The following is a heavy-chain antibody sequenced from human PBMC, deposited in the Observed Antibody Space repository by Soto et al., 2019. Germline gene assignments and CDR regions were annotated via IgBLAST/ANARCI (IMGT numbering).Heavy chain of an antibody. V-gene: IGHV1-69*13. CDR1: GATFSNFA. J-gene: IGHJ4*02. CDR2: IILPFGTP. Sequence: SVKVSCKASGATFSNFAIGWVRQAPGQGLEWMGGIILPFGTPNYAQKFQGRVTISADESMTTAYMELRGLRSEDTAVYYCVRGPDYEGYFDCWGQGTLVTVSS. D-gene: IGHD3-22*01. CDR3: VRGPDYEGYFDC.